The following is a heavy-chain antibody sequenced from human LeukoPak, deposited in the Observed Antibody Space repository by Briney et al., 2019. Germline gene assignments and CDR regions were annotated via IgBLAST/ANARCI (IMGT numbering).Heavy chain of an antibody. Sequence: GGSLRLSCAASGFTFSFYAMSWVRQAPEKGLEWVANIKQDESAKYYVDSVKGRFTISRDNAKNTLYLQMDSLRADDTAVYYCARLQWPQLRAFDIWGQGTMVTVSS. CDR3: ARLQWPQLRAFDI. V-gene: IGHV3-7*01. CDR1: GFTFSFYA. CDR2: IKQDESAK. J-gene: IGHJ3*02. D-gene: IGHD5-24*01.